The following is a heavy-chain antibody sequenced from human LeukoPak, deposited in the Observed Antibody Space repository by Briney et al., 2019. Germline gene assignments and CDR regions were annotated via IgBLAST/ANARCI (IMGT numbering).Heavy chain of an antibody. CDR1: GFTVSDIY. D-gene: IGHD6-25*01. CDR3: ARGTTAAGTFDL. Sequence: GGSLRLSCAASGFTVSDIYMTWVRQAPEKGLLWVSVTYSDGTTYYADSVRGRFTISRDSSKKVLYLQMNSLRAEDTAVYYCARGTTAAGTFDLWGQGTLVTVSS. J-gene: IGHJ4*02. CDR2: TYSDGTT. V-gene: IGHV3-66*01.